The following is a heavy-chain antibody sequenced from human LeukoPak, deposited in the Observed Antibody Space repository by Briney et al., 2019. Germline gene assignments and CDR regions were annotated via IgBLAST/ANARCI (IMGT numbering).Heavy chain of an antibody. CDR2: INHSGST. J-gene: IGHJ4*02. Sequence: SETLSLTCAVYGDSFSGYYWSWIRQTPGKGQERIGEINHSGSTNYNPSLKSRVTISLDPSKNQFSLTVSSVTAADTVVYYWARETVGGTYYFDYCGEGTLVTVSS. CDR1: GDSFSGYY. D-gene: IGHD4-23*01. V-gene: IGHV4-34*01. CDR3: ARETVGGTYYFDY.